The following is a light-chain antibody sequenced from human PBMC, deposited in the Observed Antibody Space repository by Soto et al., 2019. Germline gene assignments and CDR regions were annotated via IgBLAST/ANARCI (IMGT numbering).Light chain of an antibody. Sequence: EIVLTQSPRSLSLSPGERATLSCRANQTVSYTYLAWYQQKPGQVPRLLIYAASRRAAGIPDTFTRSGSGTDFTLTISSVEPKDFAVYYCQQYATSPYSFGLGTRLEIK. V-gene: IGKV3-20*01. CDR2: AAS. CDR1: QTVSYTY. CDR3: QQYATSPYS. J-gene: IGKJ2*03.